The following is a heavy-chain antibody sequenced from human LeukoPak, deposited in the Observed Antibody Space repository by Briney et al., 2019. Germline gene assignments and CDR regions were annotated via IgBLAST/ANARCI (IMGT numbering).Heavy chain of an antibody. CDR1: GGSISSSTYY. D-gene: IGHD6-19*01. CDR3: ARDPVYSSGWLQPPIDY. J-gene: IGHJ4*02. V-gene: IGHV4-39*07. CDR2: VHYSGGS. Sequence: SETLSLTCTVSGGSISSSTYYWGWIRQSPGKGLEWIGSVHYSGGSYYNPSLKSRVTISLNTSKNQFSLKLSSVTAADTAVYYCARDPVYSSGWLQPPIDYWGQGTLVTVSS.